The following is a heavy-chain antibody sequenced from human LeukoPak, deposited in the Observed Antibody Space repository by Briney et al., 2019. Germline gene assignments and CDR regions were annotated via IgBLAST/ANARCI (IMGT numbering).Heavy chain of an antibody. CDR1: GFTFSSYA. V-gene: IGHV3-23*01. D-gene: IGHD4-17*01. Sequence: GGSLRLSCAASGFTFSSYAMSWVRQAPGKGLEWVSAISGSGDNTYYADSVKGRFTISRDNSRNTLYLQMNSLRAEDAAVYYCAKSPYGDYYLDSDYWGQGTLVTVSS. J-gene: IGHJ4*02. CDR3: AKSPYGDYYLDSDY. CDR2: ISGSGDNT.